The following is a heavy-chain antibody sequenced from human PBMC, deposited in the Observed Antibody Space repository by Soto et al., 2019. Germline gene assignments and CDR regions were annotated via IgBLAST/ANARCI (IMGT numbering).Heavy chain of an antibody. Sequence: EVQLLESGGGLVQPGGSLRLSCAASGFTFSSYAMSWVRQAPGKGLELVSAISGSGGSTYYADSVKGRFTISRDNSKKTRYLQMNSLRAEDTAVYYCASLVARYYFDYWGQGTLVTVSS. CDR1: GFTFSSYA. CDR3: ASLVARYYFDY. CDR2: ISGSGGST. D-gene: IGHD5-12*01. V-gene: IGHV3-23*01. J-gene: IGHJ4*02.